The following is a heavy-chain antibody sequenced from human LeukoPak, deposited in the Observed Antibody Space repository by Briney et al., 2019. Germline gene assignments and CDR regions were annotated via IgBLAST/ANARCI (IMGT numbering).Heavy chain of an antibody. CDR2: INPNSGGT. D-gene: IGHD1-26*01. V-gene: IGHV1-2*06. CDR3: ASRIVGATMLTVY. J-gene: IGHJ4*02. CDR1: GYTFTGYY. Sequence: ASVKVSCKASGYTFTGYYMHWVRQAPGQGLEWMGRINPNSGGTNYAQKFQGRVTMTRDTSISTAYMELSRLRSDDTAVYYCASRIVGATMLTVYWGQGTLVTVSS.